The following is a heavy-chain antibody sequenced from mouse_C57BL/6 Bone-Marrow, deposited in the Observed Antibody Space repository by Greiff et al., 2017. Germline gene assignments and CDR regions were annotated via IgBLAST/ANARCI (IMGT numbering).Heavy chain of an antibody. V-gene: IGHV5-17*01. Sequence: DVKLVESGGGLVKPGGSLKLSCAASGFTFSDYGMHWVRQAPEKGLEWVAYISSGSSTIYYADTVKGRFTISRDNAKNTLFLQMTSLRSEDTAMYYCARHYCGHWYFDVWGTGTTVTVSS. CDR1: GFTFSDYG. CDR2: ISSGSSTI. J-gene: IGHJ1*03. CDR3: ARHYCGHWYFDV. D-gene: IGHD1-1*01.